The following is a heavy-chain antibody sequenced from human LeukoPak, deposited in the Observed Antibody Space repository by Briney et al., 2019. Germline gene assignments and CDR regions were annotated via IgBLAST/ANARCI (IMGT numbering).Heavy chain of an antibody. V-gene: IGHV4-59*01. Sequence: PSETLSPTCTVSGGSISSYYWSWIRQPPGKGLEWIGYIYYSGSTNYNPSLKSRVTISVGTSKNQFSLKLSSVTAADTAVYYCARVIEVLRYFDWPRYYYYMDVWGKGTTVTISS. D-gene: IGHD3-9*01. CDR1: GGSISSYY. J-gene: IGHJ6*03. CDR2: IYYSGST. CDR3: ARVIEVLRYFDWPRYYYYMDV.